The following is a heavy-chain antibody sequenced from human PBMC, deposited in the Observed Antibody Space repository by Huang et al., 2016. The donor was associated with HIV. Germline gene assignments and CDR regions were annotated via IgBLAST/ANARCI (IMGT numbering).Heavy chain of an antibody. Sequence: HLVESGGGSVRPGESLKLSCVATGFDFSTHIFNLVRQARGRGLEGIYQVGDNDKKVTYANSVRGRFTTSRDNARQSIYLEMRNQRPSDTAKYYCVRDTKYRSGFYNYYYMDVWGNGTAVTVSS. V-gene: IGHV3-48*01. J-gene: IGHJ6*03. CDR2: VGDNDKKV. D-gene: IGHD6-25*01. CDR3: VRDTKYRSGFYNYYYMDV. CDR1: GFDFSTHI.